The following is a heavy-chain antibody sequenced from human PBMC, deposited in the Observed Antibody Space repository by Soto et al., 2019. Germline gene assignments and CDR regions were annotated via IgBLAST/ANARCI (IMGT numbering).Heavy chain of an antibody. Sequence: WGSLGLSCAAPGVSFSSYWMHCVRQGPRKGLVWVSRINSDGSSTSYADSVKGRFTISRDNAKNTLYLQMNSLRAEDTAVYYCARPLKYIVLMVYPDGMDEWGQGTWVPVSS. J-gene: IGHJ6*02. V-gene: IGHV3-74*01. D-gene: IGHD2-8*01. CDR2: INSDGSST. CDR3: ARPLKYIVLMVYPDGMDE. CDR1: GVSFSSYW.